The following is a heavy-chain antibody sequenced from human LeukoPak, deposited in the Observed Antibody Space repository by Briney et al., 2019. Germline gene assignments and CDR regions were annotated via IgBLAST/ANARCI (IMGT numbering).Heavy chain of an antibody. CDR3: ARDRNVDIVATGYYYGMDV. Sequence: GGSLRLSCAASGFTFSSYSMNWVRQAPGKGLEWVSSISSSSYIYYADSVKGRFTISRDNAKNSLYLQMNSLRAEDTAVYYCARDRNVDIVATGYYYGMDVWGKGTTATVSS. J-gene: IGHJ6*04. CDR2: ISSSSYI. V-gene: IGHV3-21*01. D-gene: IGHD5-12*01. CDR1: GFTFSSYS.